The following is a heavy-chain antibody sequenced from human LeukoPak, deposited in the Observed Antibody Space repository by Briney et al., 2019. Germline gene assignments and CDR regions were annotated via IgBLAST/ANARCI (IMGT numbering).Heavy chain of an antibody. D-gene: IGHD2-21*01. CDR1: GGSICSYY. CDR3: ARGFPVDC. CDR2: IYYSGST. J-gene: IGHJ4*01. V-gene: IGHV4-59*13. Sequence: WETLSLTCTLSGGSICSYYGSCIRQPPEGGVEWIGYIYYSGSTNYNPSLKSPVTISLDTSKKQFSLKLRSLTAAGTGWYFCARGFPVDCWGQGTLVIVSS.